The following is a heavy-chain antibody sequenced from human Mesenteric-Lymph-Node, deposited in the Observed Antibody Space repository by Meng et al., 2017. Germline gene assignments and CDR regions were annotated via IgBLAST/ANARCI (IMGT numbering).Heavy chain of an antibody. Sequence: GESLKISCAASGFTFSTYSMNWVRQAPGKGLEWVSGISWNSGSIGYADSVKGRFTISRDNAKNSLYLQMNSLRSEDTAVYYCARADIWFGELLPDYWGQGTLVTVSS. V-gene: IGHV3-48*04. D-gene: IGHD3-10*01. J-gene: IGHJ4*02. CDR2: ISWNSGSI. CDR3: ARADIWFGELLPDY. CDR1: GFTFSTYS.